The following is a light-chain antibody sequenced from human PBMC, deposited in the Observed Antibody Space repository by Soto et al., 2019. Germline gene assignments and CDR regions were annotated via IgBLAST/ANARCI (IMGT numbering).Light chain of an antibody. CDR2: KAS. J-gene: IGKJ1*01. V-gene: IGKV1-5*03. CDR3: QNYYSYSAA. Sequence: DIQMTQSPSTLSASVGDRVTITCRASQTISSWLAWYQQKPGKAPKLLIYKASTLKSGVPSRFSGSGSGTEFTLPIRRLEADSFATYYCQNYYSYSAAFGQGTKVDIK. CDR1: QTISSW.